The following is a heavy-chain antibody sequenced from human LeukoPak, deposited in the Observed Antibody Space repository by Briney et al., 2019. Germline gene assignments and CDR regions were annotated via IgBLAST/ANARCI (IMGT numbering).Heavy chain of an antibody. J-gene: IGHJ6*02. Sequence: SETLSPTCTVSGGSISSGGYYWSWIRQHPGKGLEWIGYIYYSGSTYYNPSLKSRVTISVDTSKNQFSLKLSSVTAADTAVYYCARTPTYYYYGMDVWGQGTTVTVSS. CDR1: GGSISSGGYY. V-gene: IGHV4-31*03. CDR3: ARTPTYYYYGMDV. CDR2: IYYSGST.